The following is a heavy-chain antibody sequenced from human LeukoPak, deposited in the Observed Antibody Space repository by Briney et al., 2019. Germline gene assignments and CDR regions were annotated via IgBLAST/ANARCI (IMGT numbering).Heavy chain of an antibody. Sequence: PGRSLRLSCAASGFTFSSYGMHWVRQAPGKGLEWVAVISYDGSNKYYADSVKGRFTISRDNSKNTLYLQMNSLRAEDTAVYYCAKGHYYDSSGYYYLAFDIWGQGTTVTVSS. J-gene: IGHJ3*02. V-gene: IGHV3-30*18. CDR3: AKGHYYDSSGYYYLAFDI. D-gene: IGHD3-22*01. CDR2: ISYDGSNK. CDR1: GFTFSSYG.